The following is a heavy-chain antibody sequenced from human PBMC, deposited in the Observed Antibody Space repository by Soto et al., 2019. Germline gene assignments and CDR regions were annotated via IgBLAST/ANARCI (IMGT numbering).Heavy chain of an antibody. V-gene: IGHV1-69*01. CDR2: IIPTFGTE. CDR1: GGTFSSYA. J-gene: IGHJ6*02. CDR3: ARSQGGSTSLDIYYYYYYGMDV. D-gene: IGHD2-2*01. Sequence: QVQLVQSGAEVKKPGSSVKVSCKAPGGTFSSYAISWVRQAPGQGLEGMGGIIPTFGTENYAQKFQGRVTITADESTSTGYMELSSLRSEDTAVYYCARSQGGSTSLDIYYYYYYGMDVWGQGTTVTVSS.